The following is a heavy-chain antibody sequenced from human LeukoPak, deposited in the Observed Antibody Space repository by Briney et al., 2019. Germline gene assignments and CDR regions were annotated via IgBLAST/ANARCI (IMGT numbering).Heavy chain of an antibody. CDR3: AKGGSSTWYFDY. J-gene: IGHJ4*02. V-gene: IGHV3-21*01. CDR1: GFTFDSFV. Sequence: GGSLRLSCAVSGFTFDSFVMHWVRQAPGKGLEWVSCISSGSSLVYYADSVRGRFTISRDNAKNPLYLQMNSLRAEDTAVYYCAKGGSSTWYFDYWGQGSLVTVSS. CDR2: ISSGSSLV. D-gene: IGHD2-2*01.